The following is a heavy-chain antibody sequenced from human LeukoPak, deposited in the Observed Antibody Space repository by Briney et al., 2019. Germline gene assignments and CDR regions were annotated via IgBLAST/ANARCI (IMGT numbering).Heavy chain of an antibody. CDR1: GGSISSGSYS. CDR2: IYTSGST. J-gene: IGHJ3*02. V-gene: IGHV4-61*02. CDR3: AKDPGSSGWYAQAFDI. D-gene: IGHD6-19*01. Sequence: PSQTLSLTCTVSGGSISSGSYSWNWIRQPAGKGLEWIGRIYTSGSTNYNPSLKSRLTISVGTSKNQFSLKLSSVTAADTAVYYCAKDPGSSGWYAQAFDIWGQGTMVTVSS.